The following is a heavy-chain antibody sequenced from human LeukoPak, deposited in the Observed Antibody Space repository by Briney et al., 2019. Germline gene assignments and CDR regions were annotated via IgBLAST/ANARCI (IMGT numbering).Heavy chain of an antibody. Sequence: GGSLRLSCAASGFIYFSSYAMSWVRQAPGKGLEWVSGISGGGESTYYADAVKGRFTISRDNSKNTLYLQMNYLRAEDTAVYYCAKDPTSVGGRHDWLLDSWGQGTLVTVSS. CDR1: GFIYFSSYA. J-gene: IGHJ5*02. V-gene: IGHV3-23*01. CDR3: AKDPTSVGGRHDWLLDS. CDR2: ISGGGEST. D-gene: IGHD3-9*01.